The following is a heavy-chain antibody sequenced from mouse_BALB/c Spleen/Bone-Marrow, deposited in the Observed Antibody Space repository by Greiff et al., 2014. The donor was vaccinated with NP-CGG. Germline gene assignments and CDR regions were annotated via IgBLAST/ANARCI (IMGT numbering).Heavy chain of an antibody. Sequence: VQLQQSGAELVKPGASVKLSCTTSGYTFTSYWIQWVKQRPGRGLGWIGGIFPGXGXXXXXXXXXXXXXXXXXTSTSTAYMKPSSRNSEDPAAEVCAREGSRLRGYSDVWGAGTTVTVSS. J-gene: IGHJ1*01. CDR3: AREGSRLRGYSDV. V-gene: IGHV1S132*01. CDR1: GYTFTSYW. D-gene: IGHD1-1*01. CDR2: IFPGXGXX.